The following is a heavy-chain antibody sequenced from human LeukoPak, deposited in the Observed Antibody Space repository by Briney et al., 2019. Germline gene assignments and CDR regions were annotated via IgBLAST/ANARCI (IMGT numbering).Heavy chain of an antibody. CDR2: INSDGSST. V-gene: IGHV3-74*01. CDR3: VALPY. Sequence: PGGSLRLSCAASGLTFSSYWMYWVRQGPGIELVWVSRINSDGSSTRYADSVKGRFTISRDNAKNTVYLQMNSLRVEDMAVYDCVALPYWGQGTLVTVSS. D-gene: IGHD5-12*01. J-gene: IGHJ4*02. CDR1: GLTFSSYW.